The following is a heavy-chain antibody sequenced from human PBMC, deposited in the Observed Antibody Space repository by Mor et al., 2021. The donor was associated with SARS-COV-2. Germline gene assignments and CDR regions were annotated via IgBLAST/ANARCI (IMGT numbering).Heavy chain of an antibody. Sequence: AASGFAFSIYAMTWVRQAPGKGLEWVAGSSSSGVSTYYADSAKGRFTISRDNVKETLYLQMNSLRAEDTAVYYCAKDQAGLWPTNTFDFWGQGTL. CDR1: GFAFSIYA. CDR2: SSSSGVST. J-gene: IGHJ5*01. V-gene: IGHV3-23*01. CDR3: AKDQAGLWPTNTFDF. D-gene: IGHD3-16*01.